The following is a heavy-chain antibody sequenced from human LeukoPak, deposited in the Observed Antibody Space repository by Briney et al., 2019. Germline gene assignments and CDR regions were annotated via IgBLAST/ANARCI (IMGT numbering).Heavy chain of an antibody. V-gene: IGHV3-43*01. CDR2: AGWAGGTT. Sequence: PGGSLRLSCATSGFTFDRYTIHWVRQAPGKSLEWVSLAGWAGGTTYYSDSVRGRFTISRDSGKNSVYLQMNSLTTDDTAFYFCAKELDTMFFDYWGQGALVTVSS. CDR1: GFTFDRYT. CDR3: AKELDTMFFDY. J-gene: IGHJ4*02. D-gene: IGHD3-10*02.